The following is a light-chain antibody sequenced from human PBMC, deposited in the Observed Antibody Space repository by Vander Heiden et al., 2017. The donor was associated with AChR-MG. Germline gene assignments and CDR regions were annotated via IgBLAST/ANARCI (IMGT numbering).Light chain of an antibody. J-gene: IGKJ3*01. CDR3: QQSYSTLCT. CDR1: QSISSY. Sequence: DIQMTQSPSPLSASVGDRVTITCRASQSISSYLNWYQQKPGKAPKLLIYAASSLQSGVPSRFSGSGSGTDFTLTISSLQPEDFATYYCQQSYSTLCTFGPGTKVDIK. V-gene: IGKV1-39*01. CDR2: AAS.